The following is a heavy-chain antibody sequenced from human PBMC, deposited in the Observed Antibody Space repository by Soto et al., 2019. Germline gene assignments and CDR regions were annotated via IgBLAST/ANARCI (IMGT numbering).Heavy chain of an antibody. CDR1: GGSITSSSYY. CDR2: IYYTGST. V-gene: IGHV4-39*01. Sequence: QLQLQESGPGLVKPSETLSLTCTVSGGSITSSSYYWGWIRQPPGKGLEWIGTIYYTGSTYYNASLKSRVTISVDTSKTQFSLKLSSVTAADTAVYYCARHVLGGFYYGMDVWGQGTTVTVSS. D-gene: IGHD3-16*01. CDR3: ARHVLGGFYYGMDV. J-gene: IGHJ6*02.